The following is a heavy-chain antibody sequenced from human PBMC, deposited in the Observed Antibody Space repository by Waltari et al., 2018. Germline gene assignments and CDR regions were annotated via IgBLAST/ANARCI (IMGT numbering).Heavy chain of an antibody. CDR1: GFTFSSYA. CDR3: ARAYGSGFDY. J-gene: IGHJ4*02. CDR2: TAYDVSNK. V-gene: IGHV3-30-3*01. D-gene: IGHD3-10*01. Sequence: QVQLVESGGGVVQPGRSLRLSCAASGFTFSSYAMHWVRQAPGKGLDWGAGTAYDVSNKYYADAVKGRVTISRDNSKNTLYLQMNSLRAEDTAVYYCARAYGSGFDYWGQGTLVTVSS.